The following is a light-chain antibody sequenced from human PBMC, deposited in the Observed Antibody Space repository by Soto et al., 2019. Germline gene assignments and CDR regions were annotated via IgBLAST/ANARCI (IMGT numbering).Light chain of an antibody. Sequence: EIVLTQSPGTLSLSPGERATRSCRASQSVSRGYLAWYQQKPGQAPRLLIYGTSSRATGIPDRFSASGSGTDFTLTISRLEPEDFALYYCQQYDRAPPITFGQGIRLEI. CDR1: QSVSRGY. CDR3: QQYDRAPPIT. J-gene: IGKJ5*01. CDR2: GTS. V-gene: IGKV3-20*01.